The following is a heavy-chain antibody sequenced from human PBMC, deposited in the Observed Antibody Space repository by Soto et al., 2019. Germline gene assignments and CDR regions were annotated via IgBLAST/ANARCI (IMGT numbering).Heavy chain of an antibody. J-gene: IGHJ4*02. Sequence: EVQLVESGGGLVKPGGSLRLSCAASGFTFTRYSMNWVRQAPGKGLEWVSSISITTNYIYYGDAMKGRFTIARDNAKISLYLEMNSLRAEDTAVYYCARESEDLTSNFDYWGQGTLVTVSS. CDR3: ARESEDLTSNFDY. CDR2: ISITTNYI. CDR1: GFTFTRYS. V-gene: IGHV3-21*06.